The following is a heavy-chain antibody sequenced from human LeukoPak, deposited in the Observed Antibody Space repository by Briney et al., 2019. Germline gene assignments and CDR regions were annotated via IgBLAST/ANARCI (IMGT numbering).Heavy chain of an antibody. CDR2: ISPSGGST. CDR1: GYTFTSNY. CDR3: ARDTSVRDEAWWFTP. D-gene: IGHD4-17*01. J-gene: IGHJ5*02. Sequence: ASVKVSCKAFGYTFTSNYMHWVRQAPGQGPEWMGVISPSGGSTTYAQKFQGRVTLTRDMSTSTDYLELSSLRSEDTAVYYCARDTSVRDEAWWFTPWGQGTLVTVSS. V-gene: IGHV1-46*01.